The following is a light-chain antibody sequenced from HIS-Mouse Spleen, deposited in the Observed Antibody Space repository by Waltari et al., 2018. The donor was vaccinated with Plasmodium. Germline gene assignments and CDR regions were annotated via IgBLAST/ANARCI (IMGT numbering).Light chain of an antibody. J-gene: IGKJ1*01. Sequence: DIQMPQSPSTLSASVGDRVPIPCRASPSISSRLAWYQQKPGKAPKLLIYKASSLESGVPSRFSGSGSGTEFTLTISSLQPDDFATYYCQQYNSYSWTFGQGTKVEIK. CDR1: PSISSR. CDR3: QQYNSYSWT. V-gene: IGKV1-5*03. CDR2: KAS.